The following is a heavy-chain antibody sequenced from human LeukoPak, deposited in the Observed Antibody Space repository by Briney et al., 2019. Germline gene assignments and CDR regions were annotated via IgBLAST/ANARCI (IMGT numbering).Heavy chain of an antibody. CDR1: GGSISSGSYY. Sequence: PSETLSLTCTVSGGSISSGSYYWGWIRQPPGKGLEWIGSIYYSGSTYYNPSLKSRVTISVDTSKNQFSLKLSSVTAADTAVYYCARVSYYYYMDVWGKGTTVTVSS. V-gene: IGHV4-39*07. CDR3: ARVSYYYYMDV. CDR2: IYYSGST. J-gene: IGHJ6*03. D-gene: IGHD3-16*02.